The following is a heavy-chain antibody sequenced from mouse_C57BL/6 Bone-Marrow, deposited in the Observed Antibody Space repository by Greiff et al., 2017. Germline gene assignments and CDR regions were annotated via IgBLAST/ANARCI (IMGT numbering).Heavy chain of an antibody. Sequence: EVQGVESGGDLVKPGGSLKLSCAASGFTFSSYGMSWVRQTPDKRLEWVATISSGGSYTYYPDSVKGRFTISRDNAKNTLYLQMSSLKSEDTAMYYCARRGQLRRFDYWGQGTTLTVSS. V-gene: IGHV5-6*01. CDR2: ISSGGSYT. D-gene: IGHD3-2*02. CDR3: ARRGQLRRFDY. CDR1: GFTFSSYG. J-gene: IGHJ2*01.